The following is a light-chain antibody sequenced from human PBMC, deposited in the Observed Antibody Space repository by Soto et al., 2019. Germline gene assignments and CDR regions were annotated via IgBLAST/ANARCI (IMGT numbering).Light chain of an antibody. CDR1: QSVSSY. CDR3: QQRSAALT. CDR2: DAS. J-gene: IGKJ4*01. Sequence: EIVWTQSPATLSLSPGERATLSCRASQSVSSYLAWYQQKPGQAPRLLIYDASNRATGIPARFSGSGSGTDFTLTISSLEPEDFAVYYCQQRSAALTFGGGTKVDIK. V-gene: IGKV3-11*01.